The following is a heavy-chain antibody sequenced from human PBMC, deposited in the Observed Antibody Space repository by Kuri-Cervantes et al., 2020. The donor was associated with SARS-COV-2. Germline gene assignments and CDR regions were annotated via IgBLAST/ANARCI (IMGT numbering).Heavy chain of an antibody. D-gene: IGHD1-26*01. CDR2: ISSSSSYI. CDR3: ASSGSPYYYYGMDV. J-gene: IGHJ6*02. CDR1: GFTFSSYS. V-gene: IGHV3-21*01. Sequence: GESLKISCAASGFTFSSYSMNWVRQAPGKGLEWVSSISSSSSYIYYADSVKGRFTISRDNAKNSLYLQMNSLRAEDTAVYYCASSGSPYYYYGMDVWGQGTTVTVSS.